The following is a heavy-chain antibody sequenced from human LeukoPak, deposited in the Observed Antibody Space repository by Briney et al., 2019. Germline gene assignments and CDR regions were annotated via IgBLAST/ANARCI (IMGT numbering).Heavy chain of an antibody. CDR2: IIPIFCTA. D-gene: IGHD2-2*01. V-gene: IGHV1-69*01. J-gene: IGHJ6*04. CDR1: GGTFSSYA. CDR3: ARVGVVYCSSTSCPKAPTNYYYYGMDV. Sequence: ASVNVSCKASGGTFSSYAISWVRQAPGQGLEWMGGIIPIFCTANYAQKFQGRVTITADESTSTAYMELSSLRSEDTAVYYCARVGVVYCSSTSCPKAPTNYYYYGMDVWGKGTTVTVSS.